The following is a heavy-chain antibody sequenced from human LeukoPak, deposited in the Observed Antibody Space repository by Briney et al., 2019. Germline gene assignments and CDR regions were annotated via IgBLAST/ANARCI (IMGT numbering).Heavy chain of an antibody. Sequence: SETLSLTCTVSGGPISSDYWSWIRQPPGKGLEWIGYIYSSGSTNYNPSLKSRVTISVDTSKTQLSLKLSSVTAADTAVYYCARESRSSGCITLWGQGTLVTVSS. CDR1: GGPISSDY. J-gene: IGHJ4*02. CDR2: IYSSGST. D-gene: IGHD6-19*01. V-gene: IGHV4-59*01. CDR3: ARESRSSGCITL.